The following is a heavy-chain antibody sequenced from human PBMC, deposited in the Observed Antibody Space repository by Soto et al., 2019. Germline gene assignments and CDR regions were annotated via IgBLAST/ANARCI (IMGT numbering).Heavy chain of an antibody. V-gene: IGHV3-21*01. J-gene: IGHJ4*02. CDR2: ISSSSSYI. Sequence: GGFLRLSCAASGFTFSICSMNWVRHAPGKGLEWVSSISSSSSYIYYAGSVKGRFTISRDNAKNSLYLQMNSLRAEDTAVYYCARDYCSGGSCYGPYFDYWGQGTLVTVSS. D-gene: IGHD2-15*01. CDR1: GFTFSICS. CDR3: ARDYCSGGSCYGPYFDY.